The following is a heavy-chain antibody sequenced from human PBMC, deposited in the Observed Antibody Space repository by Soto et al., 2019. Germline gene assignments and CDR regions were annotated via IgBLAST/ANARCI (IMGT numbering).Heavy chain of an antibody. CDR1: GFSLTTRGMT. CDR3: TLRQDTSRGPIY. J-gene: IGHJ4*02. D-gene: IGHD6-13*01. V-gene: IGHV2-5*01. CDR2: ST. Sequence: SGPTLVNPTQTLTLTCTVPGFSLTTRGMTLGWIRQPPGKAPEWLALSTQYSPSLQSRLTFTEDTSKNQVVLTMTNMDPVDTATYYCTLRQDTSRGPIYWGQGIMVTVSS.